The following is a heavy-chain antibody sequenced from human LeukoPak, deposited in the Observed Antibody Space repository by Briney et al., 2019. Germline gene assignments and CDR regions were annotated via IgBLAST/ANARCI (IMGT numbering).Heavy chain of an antibody. CDR1: GGSISSSSYY. J-gene: IGHJ3*02. Sequence: ETLSLTCTVSGGSISSSSYYWGWVRQAPGKGLEWVSVIGGSTYYADSVKGRFTISRDNSKNTLYLQMSSLRAEDTAVYYCASDRIAVLSAVRNDGFDIWGQGTVVIVSS. CDR2: IGGST. CDR3: ASDRIAVLSAVRNDGFDI. D-gene: IGHD2-2*01. V-gene: IGHV3-53*01.